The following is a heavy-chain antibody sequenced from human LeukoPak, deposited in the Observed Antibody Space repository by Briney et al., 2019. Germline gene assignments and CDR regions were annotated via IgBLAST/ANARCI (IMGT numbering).Heavy chain of an antibody. CDR2: INPDGSST. CDR3: ASVPFWSGYSPRLFC. J-gene: IGHJ4*02. CDR1: GFTFNNYW. D-gene: IGHD3-3*01. Sequence: PGGSLRLSCAASGFTFNNYWMHWVRQAPGKGLLWVSRINPDGSSTSYADSVKGRFTISRDNAKNTLYLQMNSLRAEDTAVYYCASVPFWSGYSPRLFCWGQGTLVTVSS. V-gene: IGHV3-74*01.